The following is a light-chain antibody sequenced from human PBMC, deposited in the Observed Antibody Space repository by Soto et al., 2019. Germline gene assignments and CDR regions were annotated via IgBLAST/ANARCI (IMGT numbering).Light chain of an antibody. CDR3: SSHAGSKFWV. CDR1: SSDVGGYNY. Sequence: QSALTQPPSASGSLGQSVTISCTGTSSDVGGYNYVSWYQQHPGKAPKVMIYEVSKRPSGVPDRFSGSKSGNTASLTVSGLQAEDEADYYCSSHAGSKFWVFGGGTKLTVL. J-gene: IGLJ3*02. CDR2: EVS. V-gene: IGLV2-8*01.